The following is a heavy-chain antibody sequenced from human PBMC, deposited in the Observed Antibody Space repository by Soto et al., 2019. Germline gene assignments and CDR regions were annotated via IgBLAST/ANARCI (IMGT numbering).Heavy chain of an antibody. V-gene: IGHV3-11*06. Sequence: QVQLVESGGVLVKPGGSLRLSCAASGFIFSDYYMSWIRQAPGKGLEWVSYISSSVTYTNYADYADSVKGRFTISRDNAKNSLYLQMNSLRAEDTAVYYCARLPVWFWELFPYFDYWGQGTLVTVSS. CDR2: ISSSVTYTNYA. CDR3: ARLPVWFWELFPYFDY. J-gene: IGHJ4*02. D-gene: IGHD3-10*01. CDR1: GFIFSDYY.